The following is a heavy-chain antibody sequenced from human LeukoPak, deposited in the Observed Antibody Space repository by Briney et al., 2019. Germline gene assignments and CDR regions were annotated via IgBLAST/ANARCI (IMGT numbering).Heavy chain of an antibody. Sequence: PSETLSLTCIVSGGSISSSSYYWGWIRQPPGKGLEWIGSVYYSGSAYYNPSLKSRLAISVDTSKSPFSLRLSSVTAADMAVYYCTRLEAYYSVSGSYQNGKLDYWGQGTLVTVSS. V-gene: IGHV4-39*01. CDR1: GGSISSSSYY. J-gene: IGHJ4*02. D-gene: IGHD3-10*01. CDR3: TRLEAYYSVSGSYQNGKLDY. CDR2: VYYSGSA.